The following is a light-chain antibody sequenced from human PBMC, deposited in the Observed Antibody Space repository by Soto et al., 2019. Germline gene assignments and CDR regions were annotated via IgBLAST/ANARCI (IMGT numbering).Light chain of an antibody. Sequence: DIQMTQSPSTLSASVGDRVTITCRASQSISSWLAWYQQKPGKAPKLLIYKASSLESGVPSRFSGSGSGTEFTLTISSLQPDDFATYYCQQYHTWWTSGQGTKVEI. CDR1: QSISSW. J-gene: IGKJ1*01. V-gene: IGKV1-5*03. CDR2: KAS. CDR3: QQYHTWWT.